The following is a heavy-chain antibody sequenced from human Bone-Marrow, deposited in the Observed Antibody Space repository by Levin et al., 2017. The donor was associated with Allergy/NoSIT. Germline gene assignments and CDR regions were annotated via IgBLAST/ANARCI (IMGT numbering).Heavy chain of an antibody. Sequence: SQTLSLTCAVYGDSFNSYHWTWLRQPPGKGLEWIGEINYYGNTNYNPSLKSRVTISVDASKNQFSLKMRSVTSADTAMYYCARGVAHCTGSSCYSFRFDPWGQGTLVTVSS. CDR1: GDSFNSYH. CDR3: ARGVAHCTGSSCYSFRFDP. J-gene: IGHJ5*02. V-gene: IGHV4-34*01. D-gene: IGHD2-8*02. CDR2: INYYGNT.